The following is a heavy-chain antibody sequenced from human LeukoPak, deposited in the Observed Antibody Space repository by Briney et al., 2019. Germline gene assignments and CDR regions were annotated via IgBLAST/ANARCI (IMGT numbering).Heavy chain of an antibody. CDR3: ARSLVVGATYPYH. V-gene: IGHV3-30*04. CDR2: ISYDGSNK. Sequence: GGSLRLSCAASGFTFSSYVMHWVRQAPGKGLEWVAIISYDGSNKYYADSVKGRFTISRDNSKNTLYLQLNSLRAEDTAVYYCARSLVVGATYPYHWGQGTLVTVSS. J-gene: IGHJ5*02. CDR1: GFTFSSYV. D-gene: IGHD1-26*01.